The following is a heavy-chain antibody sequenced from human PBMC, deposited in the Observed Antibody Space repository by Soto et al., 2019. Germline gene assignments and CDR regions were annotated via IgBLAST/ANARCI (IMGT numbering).Heavy chain of an antibody. Sequence: ASVKVSCKVSGYTLTELSMRWVRQAPGKGLEWMGGFDPEDGETIYAQKFQGRVTMTEDTSTDTAYMELSSLRSEDTAVYYCATSGTVTAAYFDYWGQGTLVTVSS. D-gene: IGHD4-17*01. V-gene: IGHV1-24*01. CDR3: ATSGTVTAAYFDY. CDR2: FDPEDGET. J-gene: IGHJ4*02. CDR1: GYTLTELS.